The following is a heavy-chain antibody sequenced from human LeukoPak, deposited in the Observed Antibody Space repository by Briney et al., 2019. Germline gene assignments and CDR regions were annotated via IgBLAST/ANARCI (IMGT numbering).Heavy chain of an antibody. J-gene: IGHJ4*02. D-gene: IGHD3-10*01. Sequence: GGSLRLSCAASVFTLSSYAMSWVRQAPGKGLEWVSAISGRGGSTYYADSVKGRFTISRDNSKNTLYLQMNSLRAEDTAVYYCAKELLWFGELPDYWGQGTLVTVSS. CDR2: ISGRGGST. CDR1: VFTLSSYA. V-gene: IGHV3-23*01. CDR3: AKELLWFGELPDY.